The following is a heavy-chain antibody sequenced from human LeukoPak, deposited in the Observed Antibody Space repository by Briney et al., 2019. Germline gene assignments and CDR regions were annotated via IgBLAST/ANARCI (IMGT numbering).Heavy chain of an antibody. CDR3: ARAGYDFWSGYRFLYYFDY. D-gene: IGHD3-3*01. CDR2: IYNGGST. V-gene: IGHV3-53*04. J-gene: IGHJ4*02. Sequence: GGSLRLSCAASGFTVSTNHMSWVRQAPGKGLEWVSVIYNGGSTYYADSVKGRFTISRHNSKNTLYLQMNSLRAEDTAVYYCARAGYDFWSGYRFLYYFDYWGQGTLVTVSS. CDR1: GFTVSTNH.